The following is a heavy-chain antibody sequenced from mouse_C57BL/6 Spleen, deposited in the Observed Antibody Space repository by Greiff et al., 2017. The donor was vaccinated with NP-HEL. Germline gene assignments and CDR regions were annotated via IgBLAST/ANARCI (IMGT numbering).Heavy chain of an antibody. V-gene: IGHV2-4*01. CDR2: IWSGGST. J-gene: IGHJ4*01. Sequence: VQLQQSGPGLVQPSQSLSITCTVSGFSLTSYGVHWVRQPPGKGLEWLGVIWSGGSTAYYAAFISRLTIWKDNSKSQAFIKMNSLQADDTAIYYCAKEGFAHPYYAMDYWGQGTSVTVSS. CDR3: AKEGFAHPYYAMDY. D-gene: IGHD1-3*01. CDR1: GFSLTSYG.